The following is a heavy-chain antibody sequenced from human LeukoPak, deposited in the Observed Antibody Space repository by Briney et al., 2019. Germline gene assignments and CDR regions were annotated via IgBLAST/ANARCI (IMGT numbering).Heavy chain of an antibody. CDR1: GFTFSSYS. D-gene: IGHD1-1*01. J-gene: IGHJ4*02. Sequence: GGSLRLSCAASGFTFSSYSMNWVRQAPGKGLERVSFMSSSSSSIYYADSVKGRFTISRDNAKNSLYLQMNSLGAEDTAVYYCGRGGELERRSLHYLDYWGQGTLVTVSS. CDR2: MSSSSSSI. CDR3: GRGGELERRSLHYLDY. V-gene: IGHV3-21*06.